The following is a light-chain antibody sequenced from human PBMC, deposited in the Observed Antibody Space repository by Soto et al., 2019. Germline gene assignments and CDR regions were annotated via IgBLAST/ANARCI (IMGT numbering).Light chain of an antibody. V-gene: IGKV1-39*01. CDR3: QQSYGTPLT. J-gene: IGKJ4*01. CDR1: QSISNY. Sequence: DMEMTQSPSSLSASVGDRVTITCRASQSISNYLNWYQHKPGKVPKLLIYAASSLQSGVPTRFSGSVSGTDFTLTITSLPPEDFATYYCQQSYGTPLTFGGGTKIEIK. CDR2: AAS.